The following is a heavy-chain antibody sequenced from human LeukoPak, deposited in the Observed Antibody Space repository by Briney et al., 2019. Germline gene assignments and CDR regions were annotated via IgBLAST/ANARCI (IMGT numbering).Heavy chain of an antibody. Sequence: XRLSXXXSGXTXXSYSMNWVRQAPGKGLEWVSSISSSSSYIYYADSVKGRFTISRDNAKNSLYLQMNSLRAEDTAVYYCARDGYSSSSGLFVYWGQGTLVTVSS. D-gene: IGHD6-6*01. J-gene: IGHJ4*02. CDR3: ARDGYSSSSGLFVY. V-gene: IGHV3-21*01. CDR2: ISSSSSYI. CDR1: GXTXXSYS.